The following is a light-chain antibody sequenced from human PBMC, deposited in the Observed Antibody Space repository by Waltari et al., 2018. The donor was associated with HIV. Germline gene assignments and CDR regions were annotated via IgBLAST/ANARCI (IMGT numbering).Light chain of an antibody. V-gene: IGKV1-39*01. CDR3: QQSYTTVWT. Sequence: DIQMTQSPSSLSASVGDRVTITCRTSQTIGNYLNWYQQKPGKAPKPLIYAASNLQSGVPSRFNGSGSGTDFTLTISSLQHEDSATYYCQQSYTTVWTFGQGTKVEI. J-gene: IGKJ1*01. CDR2: AAS. CDR1: QTIGNY.